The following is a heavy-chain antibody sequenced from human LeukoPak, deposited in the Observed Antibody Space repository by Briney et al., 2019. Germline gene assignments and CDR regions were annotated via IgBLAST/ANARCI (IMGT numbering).Heavy chain of an antibody. CDR2: ISSDGRDG. Sequence: GGSLRLSCAASGFTFSSYEMNWVRQAPGKGLEWVSHISSDGRDGTYLDSVRGRFTMSRDNAKNFLFLQMNSLRAEDTAVYYCARDPYSSSWSYGMDVWGQGTAVTVSS. D-gene: IGHD6-13*01. CDR1: GFTFSSYE. J-gene: IGHJ6*02. V-gene: IGHV3-48*03. CDR3: ARDPYSSSWSYGMDV.